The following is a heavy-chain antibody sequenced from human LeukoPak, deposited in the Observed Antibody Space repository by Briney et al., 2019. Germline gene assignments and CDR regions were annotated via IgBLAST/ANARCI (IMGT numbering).Heavy chain of an antibody. CDR3: ARRTYSIGWYFFDF. V-gene: IGHV4-39*01. J-gene: IGHJ4*02. CDR1: GGSINSSSYY. Sequence: SETLSLTCTVSGGSINSSSYYWGWIRQPPGKGLEWIGNIYYSGISYYTSSLKSRVTISVDTSKNQFSLILSPVTAADAAVYYCARRTYSIGWYFFDFWGQGTLVTVSS. D-gene: IGHD6-19*01. CDR2: IYYSGIS.